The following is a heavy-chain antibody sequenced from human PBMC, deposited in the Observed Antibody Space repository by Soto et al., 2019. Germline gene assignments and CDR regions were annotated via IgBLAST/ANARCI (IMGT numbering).Heavy chain of an antibody. CDR3: ARHSEAAVYQY. D-gene: IGHD6-25*01. Sequence: HVQLQESGPGLVKPSETLSLTCSVSSGSVISGTYYWRWIRQPPGRGLVWIGHIYSSGSTNYHPALKSSVTISEDTTKNQFSLILCSVTAADPAIYYSARHSEAAVYQYWGQGTLVTVSS. CDR1: SGSVISGTYY. CDR2: IYSSGST. J-gene: IGHJ1*01. V-gene: IGHV4-61*01.